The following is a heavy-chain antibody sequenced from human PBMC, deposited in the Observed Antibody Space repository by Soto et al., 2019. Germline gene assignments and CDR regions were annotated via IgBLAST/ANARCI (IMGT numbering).Heavy chain of an antibody. V-gene: IGHV3-30*18. CDR3: AKDYDFWSGYYTTWFDP. CDR1: GFTFSSYG. D-gene: IGHD3-3*01. CDR2: ISYDGSNK. Sequence: GGSLRLSCAASGFTFSSYGMHWVRQAPGKGLEWVAVISYDGSNKYYADSVKGRFTISRDNSKNTLYLQMNSLRAEDTAVYYRAKDYDFWSGYYTTWFDPWGQGTLVTVSS. J-gene: IGHJ5*02.